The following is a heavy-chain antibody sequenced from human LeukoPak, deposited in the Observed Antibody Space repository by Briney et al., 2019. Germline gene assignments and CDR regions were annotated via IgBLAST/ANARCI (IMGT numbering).Heavy chain of an antibody. CDR3: ARELGVSGSDY. CDR1: GFTVSSNY. CDR2: IYSGGST. D-gene: IGHD1-26*01. Sequence: PGGSLRLSYAASGFTVSSNYMSWVRQAPGKGLEWVSVIYSGGSTYYADSVKGRFTISRDNSKNTLYLQMNSLRAEDTAVYYCARELGVSGSDYWGQGTLVTVSS. V-gene: IGHV3-66*01. J-gene: IGHJ4*02.